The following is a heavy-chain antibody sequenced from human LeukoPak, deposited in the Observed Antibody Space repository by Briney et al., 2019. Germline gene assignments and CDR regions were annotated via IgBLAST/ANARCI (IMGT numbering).Heavy chain of an antibody. CDR3: ARVEYSSPFSFGFDY. D-gene: IGHD6-6*01. CDR1: GYTFTSYG. V-gene: IGHV1-18*01. Sequence: ASVTVSCKASGYTFTSYGISWVRQAPGQGLEWMGWISAYNGNTNYAQKLQGRVTMTTDTSTSTAYMELRSLRSDDTAVYYCARVEYSSPFSFGFDYWGQGTLVTVSS. CDR2: ISAYNGNT. J-gene: IGHJ4*02.